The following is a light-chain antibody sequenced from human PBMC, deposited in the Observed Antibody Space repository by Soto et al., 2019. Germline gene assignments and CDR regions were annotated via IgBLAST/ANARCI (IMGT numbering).Light chain of an antibody. V-gene: IGKV3-11*01. CDR3: QQRSNWPPLT. J-gene: IGKJ4*01. CDR1: QSVSSY. CDR2: DAS. Sequence: EIVLTQSPATLSLSPGERAHLSCRASQSVSSYLAWYQQRPGQAPRLLIYDASTRATGIPARFRGTGSGTDFTLTISSLEPEDFAVYYCQQRSNWPPLTFGGGTKVEIK.